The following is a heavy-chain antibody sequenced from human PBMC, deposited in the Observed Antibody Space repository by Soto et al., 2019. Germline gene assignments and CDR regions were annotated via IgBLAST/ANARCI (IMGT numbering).Heavy chain of an antibody. V-gene: IGHV3-23*01. D-gene: IGHD6-6*01. CDR3: ARFEYSSSSY. J-gene: IGHJ4*02. CDR2: ISGSGGST. CDR1: GFTFSSYS. Sequence: GGAQRLSCAASGFTFSSYSMSWVRQAPGKGLERGSAISGSGGSTYYADSVKGRFTISRDNSKNTLYLQMNSLRAKDTAVDYCARFEYSSSSYWGQGTLVTVSS.